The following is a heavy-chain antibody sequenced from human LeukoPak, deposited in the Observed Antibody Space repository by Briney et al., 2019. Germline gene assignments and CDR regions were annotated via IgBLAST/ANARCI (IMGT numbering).Heavy chain of an antibody. CDR2: ISHTGGT. CDR1: GGSISSRNW. D-gene: IGHD2-8*01. CDR3: ARLSNPVGALRNFYYSTDV. J-gene: IGHJ6*03. Sequence: SETLSLTCAVSGGSISSRNWWSWVRQPPGKGLEWIGGISHTGGTSYTPSLKSRVAISVDKSKNQCSLNLSSVTAADTAVYYCARLSNPVGALRNFYYSTDVWGKGTTVIVSS. V-gene: IGHV4-4*02.